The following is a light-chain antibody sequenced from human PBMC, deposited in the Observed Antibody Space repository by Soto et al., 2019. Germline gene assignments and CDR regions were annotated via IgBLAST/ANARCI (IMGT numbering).Light chain of an antibody. CDR1: QTIMTY. CDR3: LQDYNYPWT. J-gene: IGKJ1*01. Sequence: IQMTQSPSSLSASVGDEVTITCRASQTIMTYLNWYQLKPGKPPRLLIYAASSFQSGVPSRFSGSGSGTDFTLTISSLQPEDFATYYCLQDYNYPWTFGQGTKVDIK. CDR2: AAS. V-gene: IGKV1-6*01.